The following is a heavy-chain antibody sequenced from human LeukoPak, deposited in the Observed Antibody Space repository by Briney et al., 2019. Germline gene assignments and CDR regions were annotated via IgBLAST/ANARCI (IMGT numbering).Heavy chain of an antibody. V-gene: IGHV1-69*05. Sequence: SVKVSCKASGGTFISYAISWVRQAPGQGLEWMGGIIPIFGTANYAQKFQGRVTITTDESTSTAYMELSSLRSEDTAVYYCARAHYYDILTGYHHYYFDYWGQGTLVTVSS. CDR2: IIPIFGTA. CDR1: GGTFISYA. CDR3: ARAHYYDILTGYHHYYFDY. D-gene: IGHD3-9*01. J-gene: IGHJ4*02.